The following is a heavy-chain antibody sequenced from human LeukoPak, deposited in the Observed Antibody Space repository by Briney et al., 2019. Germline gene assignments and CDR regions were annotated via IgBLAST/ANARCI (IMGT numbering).Heavy chain of an antibody. CDR1: GFTFTDYY. CDR3: ARSGPTDF. CDR2: IRSDGTPM. J-gene: IGHJ2*01. Sequence: GGSLRLSCAASGFTFTDYYMSWIRQAPGKGLEWISYIRSDGTPMFYSDSVKGRFPISRDNARTSLYLQMNSLRVEDTAVYYCARSGPTDFWGRGTLVTVSS. D-gene: IGHD6-25*01. V-gene: IGHV3-11*01.